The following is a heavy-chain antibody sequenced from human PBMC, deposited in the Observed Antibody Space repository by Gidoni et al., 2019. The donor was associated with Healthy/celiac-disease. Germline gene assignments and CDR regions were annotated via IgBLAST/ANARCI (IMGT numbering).Heavy chain of an antibody. CDR2: ISSSSSYI. CDR3: ARGRWLSYDFWSGYFDY. V-gene: IGHV3-21*01. D-gene: IGHD3-3*01. CDR1: GFTFSSYS. Sequence: EVQLVESGGGLVKPGVSLRLSCAASGFTFSSYSMNWVRQAPGKGLEWVSSISSSSSYIYYADSVKGRFTISRDNAKNSLYLQMNSLRAEDTAVYYCARGRWLSYDFWSGYFDYWGQGTLVTVSS. J-gene: IGHJ4*02.